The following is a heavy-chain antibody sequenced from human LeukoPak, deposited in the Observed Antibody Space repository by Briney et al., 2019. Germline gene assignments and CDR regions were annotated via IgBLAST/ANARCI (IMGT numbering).Heavy chain of an antibody. CDR3: ARSPNTEVKNYYDRRGYFQH. V-gene: IGHV1-2*06. CDR1: GYTFSGSY. CDR2: INPNSGGT. Sequence: ASVKVSCKASGYTFSGSYIHWVRQAPGQGLEWMGRINPNSGGTDYAQKFQGRVTMTRDTSISTAYMELSRLRSDDTAVYYCARSPNTEVKNYYDRRGYFQHWGQGTLVTVSS. J-gene: IGHJ1*01. D-gene: IGHD3-22*01.